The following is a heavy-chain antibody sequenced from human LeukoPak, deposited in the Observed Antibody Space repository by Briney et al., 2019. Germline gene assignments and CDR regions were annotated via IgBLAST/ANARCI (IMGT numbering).Heavy chain of an antibody. CDR3: ASTIAAAGTVLDY. CDR2: IYPGDSDT. CDR1: GYSFTSYW. J-gene: IGHJ4*02. V-gene: IGHV5-51*01. D-gene: IGHD6-13*01. Sequence: GESLKISCKGSGYSFTSYWIGWVRQMPGKGLEWMGIIYPGDSDTRYSPSFQGQVTISADKSISTAYLQWSSLKASDTAMYYCASTIAAAGTVLDYWGQGTLVTVSS.